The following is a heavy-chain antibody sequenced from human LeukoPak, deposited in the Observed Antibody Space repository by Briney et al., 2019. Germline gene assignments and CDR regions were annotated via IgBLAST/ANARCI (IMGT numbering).Heavy chain of an antibody. CDR3: ARPRMDSGYDSSFDY. Sequence: GESLKISCKGSGSSFTTYWIGWVRQMPGKGLEWMGLIYPGDSDTRYSPSFQGQVTISADKSISTAYLQWSSLKASDTAMYYCARPRMDSGYDSSFDYWGQGTPVTVSS. V-gene: IGHV5-51*01. J-gene: IGHJ4*02. D-gene: IGHD5-12*01. CDR1: GSSFTTYW. CDR2: IYPGDSDT.